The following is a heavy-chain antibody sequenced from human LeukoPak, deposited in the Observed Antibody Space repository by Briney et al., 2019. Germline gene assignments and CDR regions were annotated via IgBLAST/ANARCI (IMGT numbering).Heavy chain of an antibody. Sequence: PSETLSLTCAVSGASISSSNWWSWARQPPGKGLEWIGETYHAGTTNYNPSLKSRVTISVDNSRNQFSPKLTSVTAADTAVYYCARSRPAAYMYYFDYWGQGTQVTVSS. V-gene: IGHV4-4*02. D-gene: IGHD2-2*01. J-gene: IGHJ4*02. CDR3: ARSRPAAYMYYFDY. CDR2: TYHAGTT. CDR1: GASISSSNW.